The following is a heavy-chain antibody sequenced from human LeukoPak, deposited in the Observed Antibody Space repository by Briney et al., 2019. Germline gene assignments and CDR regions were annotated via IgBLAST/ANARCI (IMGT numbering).Heavy chain of an antibody. V-gene: IGHV1-18*01. CDR3: ARAHRITMVRGAMGY. CDR1: GYTFTSYG. Sequence: ASVKVSCKASGYTFTSYGISWVRQAPGQGLEWMGWISAYNGNTNYAQKLQGGVTMTTDTSTSTAYMELRSLRSDDTAVYYCARAHRITMVRGAMGYWGQGTLVTVSS. CDR2: ISAYNGNT. D-gene: IGHD3-10*01. J-gene: IGHJ4*02.